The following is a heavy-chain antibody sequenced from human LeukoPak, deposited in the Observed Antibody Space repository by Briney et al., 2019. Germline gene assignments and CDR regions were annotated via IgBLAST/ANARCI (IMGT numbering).Heavy chain of an antibody. J-gene: IGHJ4*02. V-gene: IGHV1-18*04. CDR3: ARVGPHRKMATTRYHFDY. D-gene: IGHD5-24*01. CDR1: GYTFTGYY. CDR2: ISAYSGDT. Sequence: ASVKVSCKASGYTFTGYYMHWVRQAPEQGLEWMGWISAYSGDTNYAQKLQGRVTMTTDTSTSTAYMELRSLRSDDTAVYYCARVGPHRKMATTRYHFDYWGQGTLVTVSS.